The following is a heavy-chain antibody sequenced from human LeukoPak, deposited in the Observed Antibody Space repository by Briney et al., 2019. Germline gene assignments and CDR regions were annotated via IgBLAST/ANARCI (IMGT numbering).Heavy chain of an antibody. CDR3: ARGITDRWLDS. CDR1: EYTFTAYY. CDR2: MNPRSGAT. Sequence: ASVKVSCKASEYTFTAYYMHWVRQAPGQGLEWMGWMNPRSGATNYARKFQGRVTMTRDTSISTAYMELSRLTSDDTAVYFCARGITDRWLDSWGQGTQVTVSS. V-gene: IGHV1-2*02. J-gene: IGHJ5*01.